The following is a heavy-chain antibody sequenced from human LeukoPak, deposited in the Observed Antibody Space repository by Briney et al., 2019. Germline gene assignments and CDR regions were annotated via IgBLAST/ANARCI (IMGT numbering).Heavy chain of an antibody. J-gene: IGHJ4*02. Sequence: SQTLSLTCAISGDSVSSNSATWNWIRQSPSRGLEWLGRKYYRSKWYNDYAVSVKSRINITPDTYKTQFSLQLNSVTPEDTAVYFCARASLGSSWPSFDYWGQGTLVTVSS. CDR1: GDSVSSNSAT. V-gene: IGHV6-1*01. CDR3: ARASLGSSWPSFDY. CDR2: KYYRSKWYN. D-gene: IGHD6-13*01.